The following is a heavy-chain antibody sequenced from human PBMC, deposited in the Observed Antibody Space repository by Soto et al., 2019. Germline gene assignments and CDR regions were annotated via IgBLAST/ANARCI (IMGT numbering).Heavy chain of an antibody. CDR2: IYNGGHT. Sequence: SETLSLTCSVSGGSVDSVNHYWSWIRQPPGKGLEWIGYIYNGGHTFYNPTLKSRVKILVDKSRNQFSLRLSSVTAADTAVYFCATSEYSSLSINWFDPWGQGALVTVSS. CDR3: ATSEYSSLSINWFDP. V-gene: IGHV4-30-4*01. J-gene: IGHJ5*02. D-gene: IGHD6-6*01. CDR1: GGSVDSVNHY.